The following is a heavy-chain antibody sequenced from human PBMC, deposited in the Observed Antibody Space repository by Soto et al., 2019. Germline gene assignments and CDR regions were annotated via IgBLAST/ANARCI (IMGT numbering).Heavy chain of an antibody. Sequence: EGSLRLSCTTSGFTFSNSWMHWVRQAPGKGLVWVSYINSDGTTTTYADSVRGRFTISRDNAKNTVYLQMNSLRAEDTAVYYCARDISYSGSHWGQVPLCPVSP. D-gene: IGHD1-26*01. V-gene: IGHV3-74*01. CDR3: ARDISYSGSH. J-gene: IGHJ4*02. CDR1: GFTFSNSW. CDR2: INSDGTTT.